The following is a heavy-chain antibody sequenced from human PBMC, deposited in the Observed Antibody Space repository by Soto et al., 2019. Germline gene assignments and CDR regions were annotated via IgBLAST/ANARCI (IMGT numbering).Heavy chain of an antibody. CDR3: ARGYGYATRYYYYYYMDV. V-gene: IGHV4-34*01. D-gene: IGHD5-18*01. CDR2: INHSGST. Sequence: PSETLSLTCAVYGGSFSGYYWSWIRQPPGKGLEWIGEINHSGSTNYNPSLKSRVTISVDTSKNQFSLKLSSVTAADTAVYYCARGYGYATRYYYYYYMDVWGKGTKVTVSS. J-gene: IGHJ6*03. CDR1: GGSFSGYY.